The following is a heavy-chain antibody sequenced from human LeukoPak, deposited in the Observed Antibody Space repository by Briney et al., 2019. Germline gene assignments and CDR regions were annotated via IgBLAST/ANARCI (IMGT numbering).Heavy chain of an antibody. J-gene: IGHJ4*02. V-gene: IGHV3-23*01. Sequence: TGGSLRLSCAASGFTFSSYAMSWVRQAPGKGLEWVSAISGSGGSTYYADSVKGRFTISRDNSKNTLYLQMNSLRAEDTAVYYCAKSDGYGDYGFDYWGQGTLVTASS. CDR2: ISGSGGST. D-gene: IGHD4-17*01. CDR1: GFTFSSYA. CDR3: AKSDGYGDYGFDY.